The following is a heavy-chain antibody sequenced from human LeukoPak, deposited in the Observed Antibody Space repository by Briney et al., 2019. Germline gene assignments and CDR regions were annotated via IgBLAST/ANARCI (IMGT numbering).Heavy chain of an antibody. J-gene: IGHJ4*02. V-gene: IGHV3-23*01. CDR1: GFTFSSYA. CDR3: ANGLYYGSGTNFYFDY. D-gene: IGHD3-10*01. Sequence: GGSLRLSCAASGFTFSSYAMSWVRQAPGKGLEWVSAISGSGGSTYYAYSVKGGFTISRDNTKNTLYLQMNSLRAEDTAVYYCANGLYYGSGTNFYFDYWGQGTLVTVSS. CDR2: ISGSGGST.